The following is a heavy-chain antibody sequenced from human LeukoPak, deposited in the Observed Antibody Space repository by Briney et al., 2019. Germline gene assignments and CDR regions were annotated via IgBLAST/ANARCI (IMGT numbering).Heavy chain of an antibody. V-gene: IGHV3-23*01. Sequence: GGSLRLSCAASGFTFSSFPMSWVRQAPGKGLEWASGISGSADNTYYADSVKGRFTISRDNSKNTLYLQMNGLRAEDTAVYYCAKVHFPASYYETNTYYYFDYWGQGTLVTVSS. CDR3: AKVHFPASYYETNTYYYFDY. CDR2: ISGSADNT. D-gene: IGHD3-16*01. J-gene: IGHJ4*02. CDR1: GFTFSSFP.